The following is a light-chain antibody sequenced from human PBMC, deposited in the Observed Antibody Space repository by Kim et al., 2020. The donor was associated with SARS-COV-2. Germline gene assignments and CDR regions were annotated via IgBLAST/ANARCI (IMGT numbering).Light chain of an antibody. CDR1: QGISNS. J-gene: IGKJ1*01. V-gene: IGKV1-27*01. CDR2: GAS. CDR3: KKYNSAPWT. Sequence: ASVGDRVTIPCRASQGISNSLAWYRQKPGKVPMLLIYGASTLRSGVPSRFRGSGSGTDFTLTISSLQPEDAATYYCKKYNSAPWTFGQGTKVDIK.